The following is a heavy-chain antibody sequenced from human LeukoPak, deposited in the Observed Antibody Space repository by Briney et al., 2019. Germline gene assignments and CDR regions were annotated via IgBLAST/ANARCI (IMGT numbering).Heavy chain of an antibody. D-gene: IGHD1-26*01. CDR1: GGSISSSSYY. CDR3: ARRGGSYFDAFDI. J-gene: IGHJ3*02. CDR2: IYYSGST. V-gene: IGHV4-39*07. Sequence: SEALSLTCTVSGGSISSSSYYWGWIRQPPGKGLEWIGSIYYSGSTYYNPSLKSRVTISVDTSKNQFSLKLSSVTAADTAVYYCARRGGSYFDAFDIWGQGTMVTVSS.